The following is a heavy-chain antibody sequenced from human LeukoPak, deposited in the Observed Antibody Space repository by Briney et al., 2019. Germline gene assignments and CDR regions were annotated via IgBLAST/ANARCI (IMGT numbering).Heavy chain of an antibody. V-gene: IGHV4-39*01. CDR2: YHIGNT. D-gene: IGHD6-19*01. CDR3: ARLWDSTGLYFYYYMDV. Sequence: SETLSLTCTVSGVSIRGDTYYWGWIRQPPGKGLEWIGDYHIGNTYYNPSPKSRVTISEDTYKNQFSLRVNSVTAADTAVYSCARLWDSTGLYFYYYMDVWGEGTTVTVSS. CDR1: GVSIRGDTYY. J-gene: IGHJ6*03.